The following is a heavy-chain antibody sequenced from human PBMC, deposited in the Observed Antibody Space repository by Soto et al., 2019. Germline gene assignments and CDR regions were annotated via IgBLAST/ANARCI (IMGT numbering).Heavy chain of an antibody. CDR3: AKGPIRSGYEPADY. V-gene: IGHV3-30*18. CDR1: GFTFSSYG. CDR2: IPYDGSNK. Sequence: GGSLRLSCAASGFTFSSYGIHWVRQAPGKGLEWVAVIPYDGSNKYYADSVKGRFTISRDNSKNTLYLQMNSLRAEDTAVYYCAKGPIRSGYEPADYWGQGTLVTVSS. J-gene: IGHJ4*02. D-gene: IGHD5-12*01.